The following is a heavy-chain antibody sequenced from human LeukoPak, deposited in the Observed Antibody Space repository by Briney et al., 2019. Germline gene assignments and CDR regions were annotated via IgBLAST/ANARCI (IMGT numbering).Heavy chain of an antibody. V-gene: IGHV3-53*01. J-gene: IGHJ4*02. D-gene: IGHD2-15*01. CDR3: ARDDCSSSSCLTY. CDR2: IYSGGSA. Sequence: PGGSLRLSCAASGFTVSSNYMSWVRQAPGKGLEWVSVIYSGGSANYADSVKGRFTISRKNTLYLQMNSLRAEDTAVYYCARDDCSSSSCLTYWGQGTLVTVSS. CDR1: GFTVSSNY.